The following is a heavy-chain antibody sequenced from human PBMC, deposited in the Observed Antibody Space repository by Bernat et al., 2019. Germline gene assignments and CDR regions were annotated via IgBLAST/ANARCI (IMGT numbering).Heavy chain of an antibody. J-gene: IGHJ2*01. CDR1: GGSFSGYY. Sequence: QVQLQQWGAGLLKPSETLSLTCAVYGGSFSGYYWTWIRQPPGKGLEWIGEINHSGSTNYNPSLKSRVTISVDTSKNQFSLKLSSVTAADTAVYYCARLTSRQAWYFDRWGRGTLVTVSS. CDR3: ARLTSRQAWYFDR. V-gene: IGHV4-34*01. CDR2: INHSGST. D-gene: IGHD6-6*01.